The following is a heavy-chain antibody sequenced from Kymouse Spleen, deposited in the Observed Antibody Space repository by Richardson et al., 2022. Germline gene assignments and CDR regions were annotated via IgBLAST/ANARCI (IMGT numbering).Heavy chain of an antibody. CDR1: GFTFSSYW. CDR3: AREGYYGSGSYRYYYYYYGMDV. J-gene: IGHJ6*02. Sequence: EVQLVESGGGLVQPGGSLRLSCAASGFTFSSYWMHWVRQAPGKGLVWVSRINSDGSSTSYADSVKGRFTISRDNAKNTLYLQMNSLRAEDTAVYYCAREGYYGSGSYRYYYYYYGMDVWGQGTTVTVSS. D-gene: IGHD3-10*01. CDR2: INSDGSST. V-gene: IGHV3-74*01.